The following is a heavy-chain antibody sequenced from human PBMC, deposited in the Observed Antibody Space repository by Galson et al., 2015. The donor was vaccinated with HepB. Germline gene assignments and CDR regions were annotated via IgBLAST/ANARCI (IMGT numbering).Heavy chain of an antibody. V-gene: IGHV1-69*13. CDR1: GGTFSSYA. J-gene: IGHJ3*02. D-gene: IGHD2-2*01. CDR3: ARTLARVVPAAIILRKSNDAFDI. Sequence: SVKVSCKASGGTFSSYAISWVRQAPGQGLEWMGGIIPIFGTANYAQKFQGRVTITADESTSTAYMELSSLRSEDTAVYYCARTLARVVPAAIILRKSNDAFDIWGQGTMVTVSS. CDR2: IIPIFGTA.